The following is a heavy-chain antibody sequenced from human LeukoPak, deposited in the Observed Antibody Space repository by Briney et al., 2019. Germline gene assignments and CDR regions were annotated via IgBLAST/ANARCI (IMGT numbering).Heavy chain of an antibody. CDR3: ARASYDILTGYSKWFDP. Sequence: SETLSLTCTVSGGSISSYYWSWIRQPPGKGLEWIGYIYYSGSTNYNPSLKSRVTISVDTSKNQFPLKLSSVTDADTAVYYCARASYDILTGYSKWFDPWGQGTLVTVSS. V-gene: IGHV4-59*01. CDR1: GGSISSYY. J-gene: IGHJ5*02. CDR2: IYYSGST. D-gene: IGHD3-9*01.